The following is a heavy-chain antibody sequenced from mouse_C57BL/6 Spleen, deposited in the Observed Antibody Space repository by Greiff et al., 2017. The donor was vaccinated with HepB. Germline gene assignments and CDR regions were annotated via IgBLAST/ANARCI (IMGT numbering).Heavy chain of an antibody. D-gene: IGHD4-1*01. Sequence: QVQLKESGAELVRPGASVKLSCKASGYTFTDYYINWVKQRPGQGLEWIARIYPGSGNTYYNEKFKGKATLTAEKSSSTAYMQLSSLTSEDSAVYFCARETTGDWYFDVWGTGTTVTVSS. J-gene: IGHJ1*03. CDR2: IYPGSGNT. V-gene: IGHV1-76*01. CDR1: GYTFTDYY. CDR3: ARETTGDWYFDV.